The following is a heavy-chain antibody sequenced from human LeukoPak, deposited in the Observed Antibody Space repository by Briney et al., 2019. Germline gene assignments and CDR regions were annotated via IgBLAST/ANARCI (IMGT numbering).Heavy chain of an antibody. CDR2: VNHSGST. J-gene: IGHJ6*03. D-gene: IGHD3-22*01. CDR1: GGSFSGYY. Sequence: PSETLSLTCAVYGGSFSGYYWSWIRQPPGKGLEWIGEVNHSGSTNYNPFLKSRVTISVDTSKNQFSLKLSSVTAADTAVYYCARGLSGYYDSSGYYNKGRSYYYYYMDVWGKGTTVTVSS. V-gene: IGHV4-34*01. CDR3: ARGLSGYYDSSGYYNKGRSYYYYYMDV.